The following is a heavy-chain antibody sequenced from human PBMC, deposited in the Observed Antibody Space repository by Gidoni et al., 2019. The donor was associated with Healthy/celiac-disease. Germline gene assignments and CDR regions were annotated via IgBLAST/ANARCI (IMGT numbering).Heavy chain of an antibody. CDR3: ARDGVNCSGGSCYSSYGMDV. V-gene: IGHV4-59*01. D-gene: IGHD2-15*01. CDR1: GGSISSYY. Sequence: QVQLQESGPGLVKPSETLSLTCTVSGGSISSYYWRWIRQPPGKGLEWIGYIYYSGSTNYNPSLKSRVTISVDTSKNQFSLKLSSVTAADTAVYYCARDGVNCSGGSCYSSYGMDVWGQGTTVTVSS. J-gene: IGHJ6*02. CDR2: IYYSGST.